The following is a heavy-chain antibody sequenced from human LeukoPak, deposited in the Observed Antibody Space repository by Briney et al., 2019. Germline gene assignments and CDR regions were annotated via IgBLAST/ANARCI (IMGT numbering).Heavy chain of an antibody. J-gene: IGHJ4*02. Sequence: SETLSLTCAVYGGSISRYYWSWIRQAPGKGLEWIGEINHSGTTNYNPSPKSRVTISIDTSKNQFSLRLSSVTAADTAMYYCARDSGYGGGFDYWGQGTLVTVSS. CDR1: GGSISRYY. V-gene: IGHV4-34*01. CDR3: ARDSGYGGGFDY. CDR2: INHSGTT. D-gene: IGHD5-12*01.